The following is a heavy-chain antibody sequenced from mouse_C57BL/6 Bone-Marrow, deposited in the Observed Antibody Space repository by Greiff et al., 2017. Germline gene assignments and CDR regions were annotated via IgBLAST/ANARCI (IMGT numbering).Heavy chain of an antibody. CDR2: IHPNSGST. J-gene: IGHJ3*01. D-gene: IGHD2-4*01. V-gene: IGHV1-64*01. CDR1: GYTFTSYW. Sequence: QVQLQQPGAELVKPGASVKLSCKASGYTFTSYWMHWVKQRPGQGLEWIGMIHPNSGSTNYNEKFKSKATLTVDKSSSTAYMQLSSLTSEDSAVYYCARDYDDDEGAWFAYWGQGTLVTVSA. CDR3: ARDYDDDEGAWFAY.